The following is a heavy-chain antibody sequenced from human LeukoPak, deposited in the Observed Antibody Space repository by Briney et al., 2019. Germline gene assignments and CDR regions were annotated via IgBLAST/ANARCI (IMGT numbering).Heavy chain of an antibody. CDR1: GGSISSYY. CDR3: ARVGNSGYDDRGSFDY. V-gene: IGHV4-59*12. Sequence: PSETLSLTCTVSGGSISSYYWSWIRQPPGKGLEWIGYIYYSGSTNYNPFLKSRVTISVDTSKNQFSLKLSSLTAADTAVYYCARVGNSGYDDRGSFDYWGQGTLVTVAS. D-gene: IGHD5-12*01. J-gene: IGHJ4*02. CDR2: IYYSGST.